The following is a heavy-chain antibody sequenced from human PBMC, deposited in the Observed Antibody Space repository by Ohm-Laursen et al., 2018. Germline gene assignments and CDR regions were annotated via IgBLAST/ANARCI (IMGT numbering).Heavy chain of an antibody. D-gene: IGHD3-22*01. Sequence: ASVKVSCRASGYTFTSYGISWVRQAPGQGLEWMGWINPNRGGTNHAQKFQGRVTMTTDTSISTAYMELSRLRSDDTAVYYCARDDKSWFDPWGQGTLVTVSS. CDR3: ARDDKSWFDP. CDR1: GYTFTSYG. CDR2: INPNRGGT. J-gene: IGHJ5*02. V-gene: IGHV1-2*02.